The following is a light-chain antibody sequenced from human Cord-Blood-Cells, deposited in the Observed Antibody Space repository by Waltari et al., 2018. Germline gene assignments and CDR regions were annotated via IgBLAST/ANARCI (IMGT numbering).Light chain of an antibody. V-gene: IGKV1-39*01. Sequence: DIQMTQSPSPLSASVGDRVTITCRASQSISSYLNWYQQKPGKAPKLLIYAASSLQSGVPSRFSGSGSGTDFTLTISSLQPEDFATYYCQQSYSRTFGQGTKVEIK. J-gene: IGKJ1*01. CDR1: QSISSY. CDR3: QQSYSRT. CDR2: AAS.